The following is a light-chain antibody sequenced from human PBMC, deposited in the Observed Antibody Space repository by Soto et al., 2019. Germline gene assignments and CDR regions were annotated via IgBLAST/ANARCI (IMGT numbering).Light chain of an antibody. Sequence: DIQMTQSASSLSASLGDRVTITCRASQRISSYLNWYQQKPGKAPMLLIYAASSLQSGVPSRFCSRGSGTDLTLTISCLQPEDFATPYCQHSYSTPGYTFGQGTKL. J-gene: IGKJ2*01. CDR1: QRISSY. CDR2: AAS. V-gene: IGKV1-39*01. CDR3: QHSYSTPGYT.